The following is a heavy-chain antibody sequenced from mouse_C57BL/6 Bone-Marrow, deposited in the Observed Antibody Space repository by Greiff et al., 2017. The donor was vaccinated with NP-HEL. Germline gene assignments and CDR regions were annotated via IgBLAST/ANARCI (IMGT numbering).Heavy chain of an antibody. D-gene: IGHD2-4*01. CDR3: TVDYEYDGRFAY. J-gene: IGHJ3*01. Sequence: EVNVVESGGGLVQPGGSMKLSCAASGFTFSDAWMDWVRQSPEKGLEWVAEIRNKANNHATYYAESVKGRFTISSDDSKSSVYLQMNSLRAEDTGIYYCTVDYEYDGRFAYWGQGTLVTVSA. V-gene: IGHV6-6*01. CDR2: IRNKANNHAT. CDR1: GFTFSDAW.